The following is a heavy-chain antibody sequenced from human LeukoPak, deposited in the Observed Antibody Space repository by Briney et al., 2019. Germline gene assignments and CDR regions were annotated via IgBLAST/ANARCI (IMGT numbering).Heavy chain of an antibody. D-gene: IGHD6-19*01. J-gene: IGHJ3*02. V-gene: IGHV4-34*01. CDR3: ARDDIAVAGLDAFDI. Sequence: SETLSLTCAVYGGSFSGYYRSWIRQPPGKGLEWIGEINHSGSTNYNPSLKSRVTISVDTSKNQFSLKLSSVTAADTAVYYCARDDIAVAGLDAFDIWGQGTMVTVSS. CDR2: INHSGST. CDR1: GGSFSGYY.